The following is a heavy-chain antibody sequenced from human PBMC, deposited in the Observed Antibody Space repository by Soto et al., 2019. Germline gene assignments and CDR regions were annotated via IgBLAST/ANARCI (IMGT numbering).Heavy chain of an antibody. CDR3: AKERRDGYKYCYDY. CDR1: GGSISSYY. V-gene: IGHV4-59*01. CDR2: IYNSGST. Sequence: SETLSLTCTVSGGSISSYYWSWIRQPPGKGLEWIGYIYNSGSTNYNPSLKSRVTISVDTSKNQFSLKLSSVTAADTAVYYCAKERRDGYKYCYDYWGQGTLVTVSS. J-gene: IGHJ4*02. D-gene: IGHD5-12*01.